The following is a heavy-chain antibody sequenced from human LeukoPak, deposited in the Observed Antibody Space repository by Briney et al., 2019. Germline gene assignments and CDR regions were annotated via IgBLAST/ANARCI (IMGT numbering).Heavy chain of an antibody. V-gene: IGHV3-48*03. CDR2: ISSSGSTI. CDR3: AKDPPSYSWNYIKYFDS. J-gene: IGHJ4*02. CDR1: GFTFSSYE. Sequence: GGSLRLSYAASGFTFSSYEMNWVRQAPGKGLEWVSYISSSGSTIYYADSVKGRFTISRDNSKNTVHLQMTTLRVDDTAVYYCAKDPPSYSWNYIKYFDSWGQGTLVTVSS. D-gene: IGHD1-1*01.